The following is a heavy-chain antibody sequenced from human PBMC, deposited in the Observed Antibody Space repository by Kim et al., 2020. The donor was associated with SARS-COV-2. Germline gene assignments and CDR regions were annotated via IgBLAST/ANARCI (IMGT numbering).Heavy chain of an antibody. CDR3: ARVGYDSSGRGYNLFDY. CDR1: GGSISSYY. J-gene: IGHJ4*02. V-gene: IGHV4-59*01. D-gene: IGHD3-22*01. Sequence: SETLSLTCTVSGGSISSYYWSWIRQPPGKGLEWIGYIYYSGSTNYNPSLKSRVTISVDTSKNQFSLKLSSVTAADTAVYYCARVGYDSSGRGYNLFDYWGQGTLVTVSS. CDR2: IYYSGST.